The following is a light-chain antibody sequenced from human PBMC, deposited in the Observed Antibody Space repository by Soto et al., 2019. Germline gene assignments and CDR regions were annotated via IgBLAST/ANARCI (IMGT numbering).Light chain of an antibody. CDR3: AAWDDSLHVYV. CDR1: SSNIGAGYD. Sequence: QPVLTQPPSVSGAPGQRVTISCTGSSSNIGAGYDVHWYQQLPGTAPKLLIYSNIQRPSGVPDRFSGSKSGTSASLAISGLQSEDEADYYCAAWDDSLHVYVFGAGTKLTVL. CDR2: SNI. V-gene: IGLV1-40*01. J-gene: IGLJ1*01.